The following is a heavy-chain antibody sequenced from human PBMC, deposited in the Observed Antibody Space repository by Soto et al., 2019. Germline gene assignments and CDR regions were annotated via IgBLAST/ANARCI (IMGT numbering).Heavy chain of an antibody. CDR3: ASSTAVAGTDAEYFQH. D-gene: IGHD6-19*01. Sequence: SETLSLTCTVSGGSISSYYWSWIRQPAGKGLEWIGRIYTSGSTNYNPSLKSRVTMSVDTSKNQFSLKLSSVTAADTAVYYCASSTAVAGTDAEYFQHWGQGTLVTVSS. CDR1: GGSISSYY. J-gene: IGHJ1*01. V-gene: IGHV4-4*07. CDR2: IYTSGST.